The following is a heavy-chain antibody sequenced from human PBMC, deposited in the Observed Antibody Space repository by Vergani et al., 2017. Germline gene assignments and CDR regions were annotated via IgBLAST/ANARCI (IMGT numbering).Heavy chain of an antibody. CDR2: ISSSSSYI. D-gene: IGHD3-3*01. J-gene: IGHJ4*02. CDR1: GFTFSSYS. Sequence: EVQLVESGGGLVKPGGSLRLSCAASGFTFSSYSMNWVRQAPGKGLEWVSSISSSSSYIYYADSVKGRFTISRDNAKNSLYLQMNSLRAEDTAVHYCARATRDDFWSGAFDYWGQGTLVTVSS. CDR3: ARATRDDFWSGAFDY. V-gene: IGHV3-21*01.